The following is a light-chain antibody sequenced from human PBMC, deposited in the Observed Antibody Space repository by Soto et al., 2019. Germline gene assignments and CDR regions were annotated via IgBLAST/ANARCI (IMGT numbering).Light chain of an antibody. Sequence: QSALTQPPSASGSPGQSVTISCTGTSSDVGGYNYVSWYQQHPGKAPKCMIYEVTKPPSGVPDRFSGSKSGNTASLTVSELQPEDEADYYCSSYAGRNTWVFGGGTKLTVL. CDR3: SSYAGRNTWV. V-gene: IGLV2-8*01. CDR1: SSDVGGYNY. J-gene: IGLJ3*02. CDR2: EVT.